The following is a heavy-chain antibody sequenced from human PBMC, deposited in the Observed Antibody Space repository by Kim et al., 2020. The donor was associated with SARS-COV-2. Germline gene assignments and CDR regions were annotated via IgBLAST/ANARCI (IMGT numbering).Heavy chain of an antibody. J-gene: IGHJ4*02. CDR2: IYHSGST. V-gene: IGHV4-38-2*02. Sequence: SETLSLTCTVSGYSISSGYYWGWIRQPPGKGLEWIGSIYHSGSTYYNPSLKSRVTISVDTSKNQFSLKLSSVTTADTAVYYCASLNLNGDTFDYWGQGTLVTVSS. CDR3: ASLNLNGDTFDY. CDR1: GYSISSGYY. D-gene: IGHD4-17*01.